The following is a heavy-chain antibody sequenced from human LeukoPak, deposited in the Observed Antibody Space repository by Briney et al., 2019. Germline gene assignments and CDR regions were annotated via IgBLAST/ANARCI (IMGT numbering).Heavy chain of an antibody. V-gene: IGHV4-39*01. CDR2: IYYSGST. Sequence: SETLSLTCTVSGGSISSSSYYWGWIRQPPGKGLEWIGSIYYSGSTYYNPSLKSRVTISADTSKNQFSLKLSSVTAADTAVYYCAIISSSWASFDYWGQGTLITVSS. CDR3: AIISSSWASFDY. D-gene: IGHD6-13*01. J-gene: IGHJ4*02. CDR1: GGSISSSSYY.